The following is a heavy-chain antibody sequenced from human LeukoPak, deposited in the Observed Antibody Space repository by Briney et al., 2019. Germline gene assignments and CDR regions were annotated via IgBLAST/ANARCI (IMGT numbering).Heavy chain of an antibody. V-gene: IGHV4-4*07. CDR3: ARENISLLWFGELLGYYFDY. D-gene: IGHD3-10*01. J-gene: IGHJ4*02. Sequence: PPETLSLTCTVSGGSISSYYWSWIRQPAGKGLEWIGRIYTSGSTNYNPSLKSRVTMSVDTSKNQFSLKLSSVTAADTAVYYCARENISLLWFGELLGYYFDYWGQGTLVTVSS. CDR1: GGSISSYY. CDR2: IYTSGST.